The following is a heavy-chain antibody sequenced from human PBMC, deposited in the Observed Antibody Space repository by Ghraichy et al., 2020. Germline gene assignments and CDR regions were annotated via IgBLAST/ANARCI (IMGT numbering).Heavy chain of an antibody. D-gene: IGHD3-9*01. CDR1: GFTFSSYW. J-gene: IGHJ4*02. CDR3: ARDVRYYDILTGYEYYFDY. Sequence: GESLNISCAASGFTFSSYWMSWVRQAPGKGLEWVANIKQDGSEKYYVDSVKGRFTISRDNAKNSLYLQMNSLRAEDTAVYYCARDVRYYDILTGYEYYFDYWGQGTLVTVSS. CDR2: IKQDGSEK. V-gene: IGHV3-7*01.